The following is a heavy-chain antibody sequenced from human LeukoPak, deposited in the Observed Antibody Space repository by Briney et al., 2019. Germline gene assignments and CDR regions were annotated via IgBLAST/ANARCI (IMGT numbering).Heavy chain of an antibody. CDR1: GGSISSYY. V-gene: IGHV4-4*07. D-gene: IGHD3-3*01. Sequence: SETLSLTCTVSGGSISSYYWSWIRQPAGKGLEWIGRIYTSGSTNYNPSLKSRVTMSVDTSKNQFSLKLSSVTAADTAVYYCARDRRSGPSPDFWSGPRWYFDYWGQGTLVTVSS. J-gene: IGHJ4*02. CDR3: ARDRRSGPSPDFWSGPRWYFDY. CDR2: IYTSGST.